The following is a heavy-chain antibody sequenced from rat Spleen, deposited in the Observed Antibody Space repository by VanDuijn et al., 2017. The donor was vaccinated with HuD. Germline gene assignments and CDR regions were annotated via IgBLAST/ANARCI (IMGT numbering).Heavy chain of an antibody. V-gene: IGHV5-20*01. J-gene: IGHJ4*01. CDR3: TRGYVMDA. Sequence: EVQLVESGGGLVQPGRSLKLSCAASGFTFSDYYMAWVRQAPTKGLEWVASVSYDGGTTYYRDSVKGRFTLSRDNAKNTQSLQMDSLRSEDTAIYYCTRGYVMDAWGQGASVTVSS. CDR1: GFTFSDYY. CDR2: VSYDGGTT.